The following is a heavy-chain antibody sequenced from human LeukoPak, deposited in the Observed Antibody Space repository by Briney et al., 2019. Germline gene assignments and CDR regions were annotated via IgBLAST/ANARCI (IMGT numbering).Heavy chain of an antibody. CDR3: AHRYSGSYFDY. D-gene: IGHD1-26*01. Sequence: QSGPTLVNPTQTLTLTCTFSGFSLSTNGVNVAWIRQPPGKALEWLALVYWNDDKYYSPSLKSRLTITKDTSKNQVVLTVTNMDPVDTATYYCAHRYSGSYFDYWGRGTLVTVSS. CDR2: VYWNDDK. CDR1: GFSLSTNGVN. J-gene: IGHJ4*02. V-gene: IGHV2-5*01.